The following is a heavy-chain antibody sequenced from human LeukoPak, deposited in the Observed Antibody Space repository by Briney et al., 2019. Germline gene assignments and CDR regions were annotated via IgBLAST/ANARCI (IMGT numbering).Heavy chain of an antibody. J-gene: IGHJ4*02. CDR3: ARLSSDTAMDPYYFDY. V-gene: IGHV4-34*01. Sequence: SETLSLTCAVYGGSFSSYYWSWIRQPPGKGLEWIGEINHSGSTNYNPSLKSRVTISVDTSKNQFSLKLSSVTAADTAVYYCARLSSDTAMDPYYFDYWGQGTLVTVSS. CDR2: INHSGST. CDR1: GGSFSSYY. D-gene: IGHD5-18*01.